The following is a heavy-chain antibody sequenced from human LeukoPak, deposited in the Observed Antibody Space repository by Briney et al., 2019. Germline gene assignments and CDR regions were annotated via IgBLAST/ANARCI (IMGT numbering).Heavy chain of an antibody. Sequence: PGRSLRLSCAASGFTFSSYSMNWVRQAPGKGLEWVSSISSSSSYIYYADSVKGRFTISRDDAKNLLYLQMNSLTAEDTAIYYCARSLRVAVAASYWGQGTLVTVSS. D-gene: IGHD6-19*01. V-gene: IGHV3-21*01. CDR3: ARSLRVAVAASY. CDR2: ISSSSSYI. CDR1: GFTFSSYS. J-gene: IGHJ4*02.